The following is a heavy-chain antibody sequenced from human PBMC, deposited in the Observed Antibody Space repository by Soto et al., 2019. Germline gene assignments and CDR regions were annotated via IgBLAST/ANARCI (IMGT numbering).Heavy chain of an antibody. Sequence: ASVKVSCKASGYTFTGYYMHWVRQAPGQGLEWMGWINPNSGGTNYAQKFQGRVTMTRDTSISTAYMELSRLRSDDTAVYYCARDELPAARGYYYYGMDVWGQGTTVTVSS. J-gene: IGHJ6*02. D-gene: IGHD2-2*01. V-gene: IGHV1-2*02. CDR3: ARDELPAARGYYYYGMDV. CDR2: INPNSGGT. CDR1: GYTFTGYY.